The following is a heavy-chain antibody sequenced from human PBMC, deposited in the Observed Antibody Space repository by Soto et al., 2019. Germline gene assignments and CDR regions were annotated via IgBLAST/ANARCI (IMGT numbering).Heavy chain of an antibody. CDR1: GFTFSSYA. J-gene: IGHJ4*02. V-gene: IGHV3-30-3*01. Sequence: QVQLVESGGGVVQPGRSLRLSCAASGFTFSSYAMHWVRQAPGKGLEWVAVISHDGNNKYFADSVKGRFTVSRDHSKNTLYLQMNSLRFEDTAVYYCARDYGFRSVSPALFDYWGQGTLVTVSS. D-gene: IGHD3-10*01. CDR3: ARDYGFRSVSPALFDY. CDR2: ISHDGNNK.